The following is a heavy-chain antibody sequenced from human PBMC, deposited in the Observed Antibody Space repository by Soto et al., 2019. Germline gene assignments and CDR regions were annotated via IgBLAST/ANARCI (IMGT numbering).Heavy chain of an antibody. CDR2: IYSSGNP. CDR1: NDSSTSGRYY. D-gene: IGHD1-1*01. Sequence: QVQLQESGPGLVKPSQTLSLTCTVSNDSSTSGRYYWSWIRQVPGKGLEWIGYIYSSGNPYYNPSLKGRISISLDASNNQFALTVTSVNVADSAIHFCARGRLTIQQGFDTWGQGTRVTVSS. V-gene: IGHV4-31*03. J-gene: IGHJ3*02. CDR3: ARGRLTIQQGFDT.